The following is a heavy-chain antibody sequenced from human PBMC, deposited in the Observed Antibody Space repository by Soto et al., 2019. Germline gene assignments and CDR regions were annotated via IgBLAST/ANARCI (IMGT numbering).Heavy chain of an antibody. CDR1: GYTFTSYG. V-gene: IGHV1-18*04. D-gene: IGHD2-2*02. CDR3: ARDPPIVVVPAAIERVGYYYYGMDV. J-gene: IGHJ6*02. Sequence: ASVKVSCKASGYTFTSYGISWVRQAPGQGLEWMGWISAYNGNTNYVQKLQGRVTMTTDTSTSTAYMELRSLRSDDTAVYYCARDPPIVVVPAAIERVGYYYYGMDVWGQGTTVTVSS. CDR2: ISAYNGNT.